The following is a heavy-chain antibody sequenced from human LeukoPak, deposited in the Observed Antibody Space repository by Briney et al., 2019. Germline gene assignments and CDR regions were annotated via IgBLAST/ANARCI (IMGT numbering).Heavy chain of an antibody. Sequence: GGSLRLACAASRFTFNNYAMSWVRQAPGKGLEWVSSISDSGNNTYFADSVKGRFTISRDNSKNTLYLQMNSLRAEDTAVYYCAKDRKADYWGQGTLVTVSS. D-gene: IGHD1-14*01. CDR3: AKDRKADY. CDR2: ISDSGNNT. V-gene: IGHV3-23*01. CDR1: RFTFNNYA. J-gene: IGHJ4*02.